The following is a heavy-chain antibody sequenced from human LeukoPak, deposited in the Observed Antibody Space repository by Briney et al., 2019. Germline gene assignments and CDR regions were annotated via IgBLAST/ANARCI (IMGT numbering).Heavy chain of an antibody. D-gene: IGHD4-17*01. CDR1: GYTFTGYY. CDR3: ARSPTVTTPLFDY. CDR2: INPNSGGT. Sequence: ASVKVSCKASGYTFTGYYMHWVRQAPGQGLEWMGWINPNSGGTNYAQKFQGRVIMTRDTSISTAYMELSRLRSDDTAVYYCARSPTVTTPLFDYWGQGTLVTVSS. J-gene: IGHJ4*02. V-gene: IGHV1-2*02.